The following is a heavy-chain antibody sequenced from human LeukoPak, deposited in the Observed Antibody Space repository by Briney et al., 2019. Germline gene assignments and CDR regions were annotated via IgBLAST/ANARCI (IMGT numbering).Heavy chain of an antibody. CDR1: GGSISSYY. D-gene: IGHD2-2*01. J-gene: IGHJ5*02. CDR2: IYTSGST. V-gene: IGHV4-4*09. Sequence: SETLSLTCTVSGGSISSYYWSRIRQPPGKGLEWIGYIYTSGSTNYNPSLKSRVTISVDTSKNQFSLKLSSVTAADTAVYYCARQRYNWFDPWGQGTLVTVSS. CDR3: ARQRYNWFDP.